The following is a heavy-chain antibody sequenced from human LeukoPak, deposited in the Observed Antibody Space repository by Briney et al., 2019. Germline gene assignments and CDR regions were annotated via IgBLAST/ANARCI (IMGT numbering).Heavy chain of an antibody. CDR3: AIHSGWYLAGAFDY. J-gene: IGHJ4*02. CDR2: ISSSSSYI. Sequence: GRSLRLSCAASGFTFSSYSMNWVRQAPGKGLEWVSSISSSSSYIYYADSVKGRLTISRDNAKNSLYLQMNSLRAEDTAVYYCAIHSGWYLAGAFDYWGQGTLATVSS. CDR1: GFTFSSYS. D-gene: IGHD6-19*01. V-gene: IGHV3-21*01.